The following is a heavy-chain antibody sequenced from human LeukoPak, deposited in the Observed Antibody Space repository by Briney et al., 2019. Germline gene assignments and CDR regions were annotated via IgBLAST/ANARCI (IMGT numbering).Heavy chain of an antibody. CDR2: IYHSGST. V-gene: IGHV4-4*02. J-gene: IGHJ4*02. CDR3: HSRFLEWLLDY. CDR1: GGSISSTNW. D-gene: IGHD3-3*01. Sequence: SETLSLTCAVSGGSISSTNWWSWVRQPPGKGLEWIGEIYHSGSTNYNPSLKSRVTISVDKSKNQFSLRLSSVTAADTAIYYCHSRFLEWLLDYWGQGTLVTVSS.